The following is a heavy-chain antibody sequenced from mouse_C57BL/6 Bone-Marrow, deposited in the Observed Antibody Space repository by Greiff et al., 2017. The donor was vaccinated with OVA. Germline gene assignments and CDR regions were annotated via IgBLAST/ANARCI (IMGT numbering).Heavy chain of an antibody. D-gene: IGHD2-4*01. CDR1: GYTFTDYN. CDR3: ARFFYDSLAMDY. J-gene: IGHJ4*01. V-gene: IGHV1-18*01. Sequence: EVQLQQSGPELVKPGASVKIPCKASGYTFTDYNMDWVKQSHGKSLEWIGDINPNNGGTIYNQKFKGKATLTVDKSSSTAYMELRSLTSEDTAVYYCARFFYDSLAMDYWGQGTSVTVSS. CDR2: INPNNGGT.